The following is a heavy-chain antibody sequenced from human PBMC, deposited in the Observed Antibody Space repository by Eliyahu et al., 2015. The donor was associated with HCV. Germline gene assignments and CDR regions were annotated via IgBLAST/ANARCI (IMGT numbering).Heavy chain of an antibody. CDR2: ISTGGDLT. J-gene: IGHJ2*01. CDR3: AEHTIPVPANWYWNL. V-gene: IGHV3-23*01. D-gene: IGHD2-2*02. CDR1: GFTFSTFA. Sequence: DLVQPGGSLRLSCAASGFTFSTFAMSWVRQAPGKGPEWVSSISTGGDLTYHADSVKGRFTISRDNSKNTLYLQMNSLRAEDTAGYPCAEHTIPVPANWYWNLWGRGTLVTVSS.